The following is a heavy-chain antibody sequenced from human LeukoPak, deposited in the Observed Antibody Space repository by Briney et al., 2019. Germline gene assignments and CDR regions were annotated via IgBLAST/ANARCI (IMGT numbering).Heavy chain of an antibody. CDR1: GYTFTSYD. V-gene: IGHV1-2*02. J-gene: IGHJ4*02. Sequence: ASVKVSCKASGYTFTSYDINWVRQATGQGLEWMGWINPNSGGTNYAQKFQGRVTMTRDTSISTAYMELSRLRSDDTAVYYCARDYSKRGSYSPDYWGQGTLVTVSS. D-gene: IGHD1-26*01. CDR2: INPNSGGT. CDR3: ARDYSKRGSYSPDY.